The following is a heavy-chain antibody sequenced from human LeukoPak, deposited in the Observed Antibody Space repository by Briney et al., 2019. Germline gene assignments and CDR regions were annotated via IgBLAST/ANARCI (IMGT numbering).Heavy chain of an antibody. CDR1: GGSISSYY. CDR3: ARDWHVYDILTGSSTPNAFDI. Sequence: KTSETLSLTCTVSGGSISSYYWSWIRQPAGKGLEWIGRIYTSGSTNYNPSLKSRVTMSVDTSKNQFSLKLSSVTAADTAVYYCARDWHVYDILTGSSTPNAFDIWGQGTMVTVSS. D-gene: IGHD3-9*01. CDR2: IYTSGST. V-gene: IGHV4-4*07. J-gene: IGHJ3*02.